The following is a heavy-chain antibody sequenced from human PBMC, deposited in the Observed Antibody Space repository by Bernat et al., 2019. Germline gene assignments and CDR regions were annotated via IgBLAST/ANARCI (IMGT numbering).Heavy chain of an antibody. CDR2: ISSSCSYI. D-gene: IGHD7-27*01. J-gene: IGHJ6*03. Sequence: EVQLVESGGGLVKPGGSLRLSCAASGFTFSSYSMNWVRQAPGKGLEWVSYISSSCSYIYYADSVKGRFTISSDNAKNSLYLQMNSLGAEDTAVYYCARAGDWYYYYMDVWGKGTTVTVSS. CDR3: ARAGDWYYYYMDV. V-gene: IGHV3-21*05. CDR1: GFTFSSYS.